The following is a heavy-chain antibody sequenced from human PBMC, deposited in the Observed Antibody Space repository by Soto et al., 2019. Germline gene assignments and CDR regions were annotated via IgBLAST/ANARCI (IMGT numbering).Heavy chain of an antibody. CDR2: VYYSGST. Sequence: SETLSLTCTVSGGSLSSSNYYWGWIRQPPGKGLEWIGSVYYSGSTYYNPSLKSRVAISVDTPKNQFSLNLSSVTAADTAVYYCATHYYGSGTYVPDYFDYWGQGTQVTVSS. J-gene: IGHJ4*02. V-gene: IGHV4-39*01. CDR3: ATHYYGSGTYVPDYFDY. D-gene: IGHD3-10*01. CDR1: GGSLSSSNYY.